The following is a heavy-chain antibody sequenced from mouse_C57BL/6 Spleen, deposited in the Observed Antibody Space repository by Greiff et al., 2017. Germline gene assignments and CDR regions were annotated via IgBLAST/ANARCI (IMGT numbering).Heavy chain of an antibody. CDR3: ARRGYEYDGYYFDY. J-gene: IGHJ2*01. V-gene: IGHV1-9*01. CDR1: GYTFPGYW. Sequence: VQLQESGAELMKPGASVTLSCKATGYTFPGYWIEWVKQRPGHGLEWIGEILPGSGSTNYNEKFKGKATFTADTSSNTAYIQLSSLTTEDSAIYYCARRGYEYDGYYFDYWGQGTTLTVSS. D-gene: IGHD2-4*01. CDR2: ILPGSGST.